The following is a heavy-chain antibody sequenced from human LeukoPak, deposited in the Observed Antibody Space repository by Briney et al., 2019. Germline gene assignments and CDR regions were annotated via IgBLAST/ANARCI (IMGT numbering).Heavy chain of an antibody. CDR1: GFTFSSYA. J-gene: IGHJ4*02. CDR3: ARDRSSSWYGYFDY. D-gene: IGHD6-13*01. V-gene: IGHV3-30*04. CDR2: ISYDGSNK. Sequence: PGTSLRLSCAASGFTFSSYAMHWVRQAPGKGLEWVAVISYDGSNKYYADSVKGRFTISRDNSKNTLYLQMNSLRAEDTAVYYCARDRSSSWYGYFDYWGQGTLVTVSS.